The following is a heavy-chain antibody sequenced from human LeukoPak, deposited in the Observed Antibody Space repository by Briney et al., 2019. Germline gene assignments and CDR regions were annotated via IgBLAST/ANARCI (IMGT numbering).Heavy chain of an antibody. V-gene: IGHV6-1*01. D-gene: IGHD2-2*01. CDR2: TYYRSTWYN. CDR1: GDSVSSNSVT. CDR3: ARRLTQYDCFDP. J-gene: IGHJ5*02. Sequence: SQTLSLTCAISGDSVSSNSVTWNWIRQSPSRGLEWLGRTYYRSTWYNDYAVSVRGRTTVNPDTSKNQFSLHLNSVTPEDTAVYYCARRLTQYDCFDPWGQGILVTVSS.